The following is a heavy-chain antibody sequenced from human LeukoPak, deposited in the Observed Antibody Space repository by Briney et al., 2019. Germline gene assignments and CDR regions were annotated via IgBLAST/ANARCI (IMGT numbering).Heavy chain of an antibody. D-gene: IGHD6-19*01. CDR2: INIDGSST. J-gene: IGHJ4*02. Sequence: TGGSLRLSCAASGFTFSDYWVYWARQAPGKGLVWVSLINIDGSSTTQADSVQGRFTVSRDNAKNMLYLEMNSLRVDDTAVYYCARAAGAWSIDSWGQGTLVTVSS. CDR3: ARAAGAWSIDS. CDR1: GFTFSDYW. V-gene: IGHV3-74*01.